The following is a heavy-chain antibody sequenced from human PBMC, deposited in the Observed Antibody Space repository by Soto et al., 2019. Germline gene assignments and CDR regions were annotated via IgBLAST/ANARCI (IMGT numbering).Heavy chain of an antibody. D-gene: IGHD4-17*01. CDR3: AKHTDHYYYYGMDV. Sequence: PGGSLRLSCAASGFTFSSYAMNWVRQAPGKGLEWVSAISGSGGSTYYADSVEGRFTISRDNSKNTLYLQMNSLRAEDTAVYYCAKHTDHYYYYGMDVWGQGTTVTVSS. J-gene: IGHJ6*02. V-gene: IGHV3-23*01. CDR1: GFTFSSYA. CDR2: ISGSGGST.